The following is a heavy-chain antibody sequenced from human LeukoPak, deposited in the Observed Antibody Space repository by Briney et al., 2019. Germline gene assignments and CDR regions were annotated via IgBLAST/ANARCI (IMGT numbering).Heavy chain of an antibody. J-gene: IGHJ4*02. D-gene: IGHD1-26*01. CDR1: GFTFSNFW. Sequence: GGSLRLSCAASGFTFSNFWMSWVRQAPGKGLEWAANIKKDGSEKYYVDSVKGRFTISRDNAKNSLYLQMNSLRAEDTAVYYCATEGWEERYFDYWGQGALITVSS. V-gene: IGHV3-7*01. CDR3: ATEGWEERYFDY. CDR2: IKKDGSEK.